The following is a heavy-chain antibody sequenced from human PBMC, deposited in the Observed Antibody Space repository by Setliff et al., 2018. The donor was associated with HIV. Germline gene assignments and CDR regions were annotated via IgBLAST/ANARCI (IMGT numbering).Heavy chain of an antibody. CDR3: ARDAFDYTAYYYSYMDV. CDR2: MNPKSGKT. CDR1: GYSFTNYD. Sequence: GASVKVSCKASGYSFTNYDINWVRQATGQGLEWMGWMNPKSGKTGYAQKFQGRVTITRNTSISTVYMDLDSLRSDDAAVYYCARDAFDYTAYYYSYMDVWGKGTTVTVSS. J-gene: IGHJ6*03. V-gene: IGHV1-8*03. D-gene: IGHD4-4*01.